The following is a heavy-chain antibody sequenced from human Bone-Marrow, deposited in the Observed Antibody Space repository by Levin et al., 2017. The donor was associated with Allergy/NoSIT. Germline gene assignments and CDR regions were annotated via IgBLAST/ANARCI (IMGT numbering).Heavy chain of an antibody. CDR3: ASPLMQVRVDFDY. J-gene: IGHJ4*02. CDR2: ISYDGSNK. D-gene: IGHD3-10*01. V-gene: IGHV3-30-3*01. CDR1: GFTFSSYA. Sequence: PGGSLRLSCAASGFTFSSYAMHWVRQAPGKGLEWVAVISYDGSNKYYADSVKGRFTISRDNSKNTLYLQMNSLRAEDTAVYYCASPLMQVRVDFDYWGQGTLVTVSS.